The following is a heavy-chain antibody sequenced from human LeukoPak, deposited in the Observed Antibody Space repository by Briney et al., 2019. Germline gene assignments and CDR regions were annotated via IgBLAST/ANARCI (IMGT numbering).Heavy chain of an antibody. Sequence: GGSLRLSCAASGFTFSSYWISWVRQAPGKGLELVANIKQDGSEKSYVDSVKGRFTISRENAKNSLYLQMHSLRAEDTAVYYCARVRTAMFTYYYYYMDVWGKGTTVSVSS. CDR1: GFTFSSYW. D-gene: IGHD5-18*01. V-gene: IGHV3-7*01. CDR2: IKQDGSEK. J-gene: IGHJ6*03. CDR3: ARVRTAMFTYYYYYMDV.